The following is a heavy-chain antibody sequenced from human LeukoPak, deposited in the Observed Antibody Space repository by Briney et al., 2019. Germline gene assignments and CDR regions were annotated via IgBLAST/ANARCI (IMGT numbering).Heavy chain of an antibody. CDR2: IYYSGSS. CDR3: ARVADSSSWFYFDY. Sequence: PSETLSLTCTVSGGSISSHYWSWIRQPPGKGLEWIGYIYYSGSSKYNPSLKSRVTISVGTSKNQFSLKLSSVTAADTAVYYCARVADSSSWFYFDYWGQGTLVTVSS. J-gene: IGHJ4*02. CDR1: GGSISSHY. D-gene: IGHD6-13*01. V-gene: IGHV4-59*11.